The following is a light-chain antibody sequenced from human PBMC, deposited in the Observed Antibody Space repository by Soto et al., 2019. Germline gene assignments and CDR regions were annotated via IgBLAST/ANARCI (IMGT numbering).Light chain of an antibody. CDR1: QRITTY. CDR3: QQSYSPPYT. J-gene: IGKJ2*01. Sequence: IHMTQSPSSLSASVGDRVTITCRASQRITTYLKWYQQKPGKAPKLLISTAATLKGGVPSRFGGSGSGTVFTLTITPLPPEDFATYFHQQSYSPPYTFGQGTKLEIK. V-gene: IGKV1-39*01. CDR2: TAA.